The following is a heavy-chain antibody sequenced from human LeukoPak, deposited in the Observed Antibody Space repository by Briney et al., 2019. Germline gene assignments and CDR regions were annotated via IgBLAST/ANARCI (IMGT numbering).Heavy chain of an antibody. V-gene: IGHV4-39*01. CDR2: IYYSGST. CDR3: ARHGYGVVTASYNWFDP. J-gene: IGHJ5*02. Sequence: PSETPSLTCTVSGGSISSSSYYWGWIRQPPGKGLEWIGSIYYSGSTYYNPSLKSRVTISVDTSKNQFSLKLSSVTAADTAVYYCARHGYGVVTASYNWFDPWGQGTLVTVSS. CDR1: GGSISSSSYY. D-gene: IGHD2-21*02.